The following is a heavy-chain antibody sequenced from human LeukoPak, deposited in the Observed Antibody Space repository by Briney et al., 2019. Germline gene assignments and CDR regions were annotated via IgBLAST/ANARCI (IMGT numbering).Heavy chain of an antibody. CDR3: ARGGYDSPAFDI. CDR1: GGSFSGYY. CDR2: INHSGST. V-gene: IGHV4-34*01. J-gene: IGHJ3*02. Sequence: PSETLSLTCAVYGGSFSGYYWSWIRQPPGKGLEWIGEINHSGSTNYNPSLKSRVTISVDTSKNQFSLKLSSVTAADTAVYYCARGGYDSPAFDIWGQGTMVTVSS. D-gene: IGHD5-12*01.